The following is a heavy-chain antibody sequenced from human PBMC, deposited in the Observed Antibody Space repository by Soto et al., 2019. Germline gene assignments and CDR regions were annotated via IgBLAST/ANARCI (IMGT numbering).Heavy chain of an antibody. V-gene: IGHV4-4*02. J-gene: IGHJ4*02. CDR1: SGSISTDNW. CDR3: ARVFSSGSGWMYYFDF. D-gene: IGHD6-25*01. CDR2: IYYTGAT. Sequence: QVELQESGPRLVKSSGTLSLTCEVSSGSISTDNWWSWVRQPPGKGLEWIGEIYYTGATNYNPSLKSRVTMTIDKSKDQFSLILTSATAADTAVYYCARVFSSGSGWMYYFDFWGQGILVSVSS.